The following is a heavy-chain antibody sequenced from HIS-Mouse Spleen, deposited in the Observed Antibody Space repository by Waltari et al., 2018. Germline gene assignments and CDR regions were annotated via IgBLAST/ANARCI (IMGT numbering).Heavy chain of an antibody. D-gene: IGHD1-7*01. J-gene: IGHJ4*02. CDR2: INHSGST. CDR1: GGSFSGYY. CDR3: AGYNWNYGTDY. V-gene: IGHV4-34*01. Sequence: QVQLQQWGAGLLKHSETLSLTCAVYGGSFSGYYWSWIRQPPGKGLEWIGEINHSGSTNYNPSLKSRVTISVDTSKNQFSLKLSSVTAADTAVYYCAGYNWNYGTDYWGQGTLVTVSS.